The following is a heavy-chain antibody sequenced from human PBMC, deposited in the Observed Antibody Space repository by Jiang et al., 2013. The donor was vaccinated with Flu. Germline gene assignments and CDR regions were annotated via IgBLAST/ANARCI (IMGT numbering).Heavy chain of an antibody. V-gene: IGHV7-4-1*04. J-gene: IGHJ4*02. CDR2: INTENGNP. Sequence: VQSGSELEKPGASVKISCKASGYTFTTYTINWVRQAPGQGLEWMGWINTENGNPTYAQGFTGRFVFSLDTSVPVAYLQISGLKAEDTAVYYCVRDTHGGMVILDYWGQGTLVTVSS. CDR3: VRDTHGGMVILDY. D-gene: IGHD3-3*01. CDR1: GYTFTTYT.